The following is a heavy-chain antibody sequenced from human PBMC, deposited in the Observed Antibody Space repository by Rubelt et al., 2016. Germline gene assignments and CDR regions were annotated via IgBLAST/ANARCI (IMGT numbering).Heavy chain of an antibody. Sequence: EVRLVESGGGLIQPGGSLRLSCAASGFTVYNNFMSWVRQAPGEGLEWVSVIYSGGSTYYADSVKGRFTISRDTSKNTLYLQMKRLRAEDTAVYYCARVGQRYSSARNAFDIWGQGTMVTVSS. J-gene: IGHJ3*02. CDR2: IYSGGST. D-gene: IGHD6-19*01. CDR1: GFTVYNNF. V-gene: IGHV3-53*01. CDR3: ARVGQRYSSARNAFDI.